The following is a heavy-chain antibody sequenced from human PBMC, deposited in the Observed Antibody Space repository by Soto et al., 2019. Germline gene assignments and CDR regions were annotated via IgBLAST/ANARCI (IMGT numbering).Heavy chain of an antibody. D-gene: IGHD5-12*01. J-gene: IGHJ1*01. CDR1: GGTFSSFC. CDR3: AREGSGYNF. V-gene: IGHV1-69*13. Sequence: SVKVSCKXSGGTFSSFCISWVRQAPGQGLEWMGGIIPVFGRPNYAQRFRGRLTITADESTNTGYMELIDLTSEDTAVYYCAREGSGYNFWGQGTQVTVSS. CDR2: IIPVFGRP.